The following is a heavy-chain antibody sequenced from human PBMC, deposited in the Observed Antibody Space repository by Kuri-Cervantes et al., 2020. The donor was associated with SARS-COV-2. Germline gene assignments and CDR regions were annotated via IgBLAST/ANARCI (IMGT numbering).Heavy chain of an antibody. V-gene: IGHV3-30*02. J-gene: IGHJ4*02. CDR3: AKDRSGGTMITFGGGIARL. CDR2: IRYDGSNK. Sequence: GGSLRLSCAASGFTFSSYGMHWVRQAPGKGLEWVAFIRYDGSNKYYADSVKGRFTISRDNSKNTLYLQMNSLRAEDTAVYYCAKDRSGGTMITFGGGIARLWGQGTLVTVSS. D-gene: IGHD3-16*02. CDR1: GFTFSSYG.